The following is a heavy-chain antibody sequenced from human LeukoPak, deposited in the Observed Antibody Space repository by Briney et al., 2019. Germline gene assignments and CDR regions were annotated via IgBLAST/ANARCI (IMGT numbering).Heavy chain of an antibody. CDR3: ARENIITVAVAAFGS. V-gene: IGHV1-46*01. CDR1: GYTFTSYD. D-gene: IGHD4-23*01. J-gene: IGHJ4*02. Sequence: ASVKVSCKASGYTFTSYDMHWVRQAPGQGLEWMGIINPSSDTTRYAQKFQGRVTMTRDTSTSTVYMELSSLRSEDTAVYYCARENIITVAVAAFGSWGQGTLVTVSS. CDR2: INPSSDTT.